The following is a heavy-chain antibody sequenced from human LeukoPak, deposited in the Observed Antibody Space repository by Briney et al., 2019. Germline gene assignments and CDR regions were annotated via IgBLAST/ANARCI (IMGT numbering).Heavy chain of an antibody. Sequence: SETLSLTCAVYVGSFSGYYWSWIRQPPGKGLEWIGEINHSGSTNYNPSLKSRVTTSVDPSKNQVSLKLTSVTAADTAVYYCARYMVRGVTTYYFDYWGQGTLVTVSS. CDR1: VGSFSGYY. D-gene: IGHD3-10*01. CDR2: INHSGST. V-gene: IGHV4-34*01. CDR3: ARYMVRGVTTYYFDY. J-gene: IGHJ4*02.